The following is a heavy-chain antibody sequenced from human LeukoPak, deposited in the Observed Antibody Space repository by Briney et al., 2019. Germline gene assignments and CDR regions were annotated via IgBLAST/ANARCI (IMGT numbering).Heavy chain of an antibody. Sequence: SETLSLTCTVSGGSISSHYWSWIRQPPGKGLEWIGEINHSGSTNYNPSLKSRVTISVDTSKNQFSLKLSSVTAADTAVYYCARGQYSSGQKGDYFDYWGQGTLVTVSS. CDR2: INHSGST. D-gene: IGHD6-19*01. CDR1: GGSISSHY. J-gene: IGHJ4*02. V-gene: IGHV4-34*01. CDR3: ARGQYSSGQKGDYFDY.